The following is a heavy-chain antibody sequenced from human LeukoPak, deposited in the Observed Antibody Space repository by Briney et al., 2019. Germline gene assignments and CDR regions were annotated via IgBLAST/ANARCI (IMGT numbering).Heavy chain of an antibody. CDR3: ARAPNSSDYSVGYWYFDL. CDR2: ISWNSGSI. J-gene: IGHJ2*01. Sequence: HTGGSLRLSCAASGFTFDDYAMHWVRQAPGKGLEWVSGISWNSGSIGCADTVKGRLTISRDNSNNSLYLQMNSLRAEDTAVYHCARAPNSSDYSVGYWYFDLWGRGTVVTVSS. CDR1: GFTFDDYA. D-gene: IGHD3-22*01. V-gene: IGHV3-9*01.